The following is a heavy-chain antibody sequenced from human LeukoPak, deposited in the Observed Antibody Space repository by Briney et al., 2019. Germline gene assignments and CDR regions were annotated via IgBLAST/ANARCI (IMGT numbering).Heavy chain of an antibody. CDR2: TSYDGSNK. D-gene: IGHD3-22*01. V-gene: IGHV3-30*18. CDR3: AKDGSTPTYYYDRGGYFDY. CDR1: GFTFSSCA. J-gene: IGHJ4*02. Sequence: GGSLRLSCAASGFTFSSCAMHWVRQAPGQGLECLAITSYDGSNKYYADSVKGRFTISRDNSKNTLYLQMHSLRAEDTAVYYCAKDGSTPTYYYDRGGYFDYWGQGTLVTVSS.